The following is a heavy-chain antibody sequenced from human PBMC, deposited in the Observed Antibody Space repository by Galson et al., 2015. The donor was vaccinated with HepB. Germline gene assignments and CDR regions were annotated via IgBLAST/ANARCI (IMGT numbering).Heavy chain of an antibody. CDR3: ARRFDTVTTFDY. CDR1: GFTFGDYY. Sequence: SLRLSCAASGFTFGDYYMSWIRQAPGKGLEYVSYISESSNYINYADSVKGRFTISRDNAKNSLYLQMSSLRAEDTAVYYCARRFDTVTTFDYWGQGTLVTVSA. J-gene: IGHJ4*02. CDR2: ISESSNYI. D-gene: IGHD4-17*01. V-gene: IGHV3-11*03.